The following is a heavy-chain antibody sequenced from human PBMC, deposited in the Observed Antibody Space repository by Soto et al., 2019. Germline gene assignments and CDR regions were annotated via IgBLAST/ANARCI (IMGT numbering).Heavy chain of an antibody. CDR3: XXWXDGYYYYGMDV. V-gene: IGHV1-8*01. CDR2: MNPNSGNT. CDR1: GYTFTSYD. J-gene: IGHJ6*02. Sequence: QVQLVQSGAEVKKPGASVKVSCKASGYTFTSYDINWVRQATGQGLEWMGWMNPNSGNTGYAQKFKGRVTXXXXXXXXXXXXXXXXXXXXXXXXXXXXXWXDGYYYYGMDVWGQGTTVTASS.